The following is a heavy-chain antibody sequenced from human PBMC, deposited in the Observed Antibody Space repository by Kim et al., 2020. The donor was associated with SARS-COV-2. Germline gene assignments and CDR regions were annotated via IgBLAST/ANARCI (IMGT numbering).Heavy chain of an antibody. CDR3: ARGLVPAALAPVYY. V-gene: IGHV3-23*01. J-gene: IGHJ4*02. CDR1: GFTFSSYA. Sequence: GGSLRLSCAASGFTFSSYAMSWVRQAPGKGLEWVSAISGSGGSTYYADSVKGRFTISRDNSKNTLYLQMNSLRAEDTAVYYCARGLVPAALAPVYYWGQGTLVTVSP. D-gene: IGHD2-2*01. CDR2: ISGSGGST.